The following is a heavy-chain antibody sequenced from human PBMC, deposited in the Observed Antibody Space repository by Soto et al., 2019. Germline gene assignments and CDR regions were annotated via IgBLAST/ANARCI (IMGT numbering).Heavy chain of an antibody. CDR2: ISGSGGST. D-gene: IGHD3-10*01. J-gene: IGHJ2*01. Sequence: EVQLLESGGGLIQPGGSLRLSCAASGFTFSSYAMSWVRQAPGKGLEWVSAISGSGGSTYYADSVKGRFTISRDNSKKTLYLQMNSPRAGDTAVYYCAKVYTPVDGEPRLSFDLWGRGTLVTVAS. CDR3: AKVYTPVDGEPRLSFDL. V-gene: IGHV3-23*01. CDR1: GFTFSSYA.